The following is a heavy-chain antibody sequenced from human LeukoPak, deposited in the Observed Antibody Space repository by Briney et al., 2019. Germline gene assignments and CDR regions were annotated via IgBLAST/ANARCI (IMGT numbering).Heavy chain of an antibody. V-gene: IGHV4-34*01. CDR3: AGPYPAAYFDY. D-gene: IGHD2-15*01. J-gene: IGHJ4*02. CDR2: INHSGST. Sequence: PSETLSLTCAVYGGSFSGYYWSWIRQPPGKGLEWIGEINHSGSTNYNPSLKSRVTISVDTSKNQFSLKLSSVTAADTAVYYCAGPYPAAYFDYWGQGTLVTVPS. CDR1: GGSFSGYY.